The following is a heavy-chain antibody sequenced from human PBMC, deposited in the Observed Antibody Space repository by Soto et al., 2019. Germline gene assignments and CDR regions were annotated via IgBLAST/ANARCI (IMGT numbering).Heavy chain of an antibody. V-gene: IGHV3-23*01. D-gene: IGHD5-18*01. J-gene: IGHJ4*02. CDR2: ISGSGGST. CDR1: GFTFSSYA. CDR3: AKDVDTAMVAFDY. Sequence: HPGGSLRLSCAASGFTFSSYAMSWVRQAPGKGLEWVSAISGSGGSTYYADSVKGRFTISRDNSKSTLYLQMNSLRAEDTAVYYCAKDVDTAMVAFDYWGQGTLVTVSS.